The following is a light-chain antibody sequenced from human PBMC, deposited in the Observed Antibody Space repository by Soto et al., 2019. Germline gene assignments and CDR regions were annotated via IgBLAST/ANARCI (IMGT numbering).Light chain of an antibody. J-gene: IGKJ4*01. V-gene: IGKV3-15*01. CDR2: DAS. CDR3: QHYHGSPPLI. Sequence: EIVMTQSPATLSVSPGERATLSCRASRNINRKLAWYQQKPGQAPRLLISDASTRATGIPARFSGSGSGTEFSLPIISRQSEDFAVYYCQHYHGSPPLIFGGGTKVEIK. CDR1: RNINRK.